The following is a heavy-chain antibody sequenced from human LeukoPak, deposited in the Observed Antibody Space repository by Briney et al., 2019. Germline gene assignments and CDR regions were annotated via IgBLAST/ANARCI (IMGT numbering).Heavy chain of an antibody. Sequence: GGSLRLSCTASGFAFSGYSMNWVRQAPGKGLEWVSYISSSSSTVYYADSVRGRFTISRDNAKNTLYLQMTSLGAEDTAVYYCVRGGFGHAMDVWGQGTTVTVSS. D-gene: IGHD3-10*01. CDR1: GFAFSGYS. J-gene: IGHJ6*02. CDR2: ISSSSSTV. CDR3: VRGGFGHAMDV. V-gene: IGHV3-48*04.